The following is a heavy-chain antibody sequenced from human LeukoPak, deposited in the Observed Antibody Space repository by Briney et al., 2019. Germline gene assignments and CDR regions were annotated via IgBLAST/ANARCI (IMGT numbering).Heavy chain of an antibody. Sequence: GGSLRLSCAASGFTFRSHWMHWVRQAPGKGLIWVSRIDGDESATYYGDSVKGRFTISRDNGKNTLYLQMGSLRAEDTAVYYCARGSYPLYYMDVWGKGTTVTVSS. V-gene: IGHV3-74*01. D-gene: IGHD3-16*02. J-gene: IGHJ6*03. CDR3: ARGSYPLYYMDV. CDR1: GFTFRSHW. CDR2: IDGDESAT.